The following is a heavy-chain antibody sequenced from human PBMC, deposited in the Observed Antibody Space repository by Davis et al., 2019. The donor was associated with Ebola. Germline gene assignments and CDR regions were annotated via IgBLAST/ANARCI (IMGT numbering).Heavy chain of an antibody. CDR3: ARGADYGGAFDI. CDR1: GYSFSDYY. Sequence: AASVKVSCKASGYSFSDYYLHWVRQAPGQGLEWMGRLNPNTGDTNYAQKFQGRVTMTRDTSISTAYMELSRLRSDDTAVYYCARGADYGGAFDIWGQGTMVTVSS. J-gene: IGHJ3*02. D-gene: IGHD4-23*01. CDR2: LNPNTGDT. V-gene: IGHV1-2*06.